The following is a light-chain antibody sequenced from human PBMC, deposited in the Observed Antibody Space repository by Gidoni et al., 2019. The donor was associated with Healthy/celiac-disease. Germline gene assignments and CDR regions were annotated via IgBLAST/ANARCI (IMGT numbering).Light chain of an antibody. CDR2: AAS. CDR3: QQSYSTPFT. J-gene: IGKJ3*01. Sequence: DIQMTQSPSSLSASVGDRVTITCRASQSISSYLNWYQQKPGKDPKLLIYAASSLQSGVPSRFSGSGSLTDFTLTISSLQPEDFATYYCQQSYSTPFTFGPGTKVDIK. V-gene: IGKV1-39*01. CDR1: QSISSY.